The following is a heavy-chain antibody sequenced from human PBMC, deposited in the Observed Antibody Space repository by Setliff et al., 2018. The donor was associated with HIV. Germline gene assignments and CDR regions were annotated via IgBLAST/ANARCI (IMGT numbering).Heavy chain of an antibody. J-gene: IGHJ5*02. CDR1: GGSFSDYY. V-gene: IGHV4-34*01. CDR2: LNDSGST. CDR3: ARGTKLVWGRWFDP. Sequence: PSETLSLTCAVYGGSFSDYYWTWIRQSPRKRLEWIGELNDSGSTNYNPSLKSRVTISVDTSKNQFFLRLSSVTAADTGVYYCARGTKLVWGRWFDPWGQGILVTVSS. D-gene: IGHD6-6*01.